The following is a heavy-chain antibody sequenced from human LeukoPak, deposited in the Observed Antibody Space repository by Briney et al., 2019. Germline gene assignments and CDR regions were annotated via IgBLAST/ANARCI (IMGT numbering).Heavy chain of an antibody. V-gene: IGHV3-23*01. Sequence: GGSLRLSCAASGFTFSNYAMTWVRQAPGKGLEWVSGISGSGGSTYYADSVKGRFTISRDNSKNTLYLQMNSLRAEDTAVYYCAKPPLVWFAKYYFDYWGQGTLVTVSS. J-gene: IGHJ4*02. CDR2: ISGSGGST. CDR1: GFTFSNYA. CDR3: AKPPLVWFAKYYFDY. D-gene: IGHD3-10*01.